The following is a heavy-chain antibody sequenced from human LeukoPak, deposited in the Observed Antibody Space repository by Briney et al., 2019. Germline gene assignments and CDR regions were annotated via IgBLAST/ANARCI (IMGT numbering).Heavy chain of an antibody. V-gene: IGHV4-34*01. CDR2: INHSGST. D-gene: IGHD6-19*01. J-gene: IGHJ5*02. CDR3: ARGEWLSNWFDL. CDR1: GGSFSGYY. Sequence: SETLSLTCAVYGGSFSGYYWTWIRQPPGNGLEWIGEINHSGSTNYNPSLKSRVTTSVDTSKNQFSLKLSSVTAADTAVYYCARGEWLSNWFDLWGQGTLVTVSS.